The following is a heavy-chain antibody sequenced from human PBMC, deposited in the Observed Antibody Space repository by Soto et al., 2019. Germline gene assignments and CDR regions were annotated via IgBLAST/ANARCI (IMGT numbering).Heavy chain of an antibody. CDR3: ARVGDGDYGYYYMDV. J-gene: IGHJ6*03. CDR1: GFTFSDYY. Sequence: QVQLLESGGGLVKPGGSLRLSCAASGFTFSDYYMSWIRQAPGKGLERVSYISSSGRTIYYSDSVKGRFTISRDNAKNSLDLQMNSLRAEYTAVYYCARVGDGDYGYYYMDVWGKVTTVTVSS. CDR2: ISSSGRTI. D-gene: IGHD4-17*01. V-gene: IGHV3-11*01.